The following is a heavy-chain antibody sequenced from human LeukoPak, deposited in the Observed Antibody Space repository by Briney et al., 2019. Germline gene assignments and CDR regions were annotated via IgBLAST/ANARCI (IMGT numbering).Heavy chain of an antibody. CDR3: ATVLRYFDWSQKSYGMDV. J-gene: IGHJ6*02. CDR2: MNPNSGNT. D-gene: IGHD3-9*01. CDR1: GYTFTSYD. V-gene: IGHV1-8*01. Sequence: ASVKVSCKASGYTFTSYDINWVRQATGQGPEWMGWMNPNSGNTGYAQKFQGRVTMTRNTSISTAYMELSSLRSEDTAVYYCATVLRYFDWSQKSYGMDVWGQGTTVTVSS.